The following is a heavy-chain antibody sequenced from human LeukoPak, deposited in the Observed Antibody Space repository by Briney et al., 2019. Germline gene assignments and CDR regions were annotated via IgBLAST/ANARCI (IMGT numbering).Heavy chain of an antibody. CDR1: GYTFTSYG. J-gene: IGHJ5*02. CDR3: ARSPQYYYASGNYNWFDP. Sequence: ASVKVSCKASGYTFTSYGISWVRQAPGQGLEWMGWISAYNGNTNYAQKLQGRVTMTTDTSTSTAYMELRSLRSDDTAVYYCARSPQYYYASGNYNWFDPWGQGTLVTVSS. D-gene: IGHD3-10*01. CDR2: ISAYNGNT. V-gene: IGHV1-18*01.